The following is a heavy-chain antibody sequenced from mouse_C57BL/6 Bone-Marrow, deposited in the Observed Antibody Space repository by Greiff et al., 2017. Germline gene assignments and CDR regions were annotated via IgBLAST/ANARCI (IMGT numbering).Heavy chain of an antibody. J-gene: IGHJ2*01. V-gene: IGHV1-82*01. D-gene: IGHD2-2*01. Sequence: VKLQPSGPELVKPGASVKISCKASGYAFSSSWMNWVKQRPGKGLEWIGRIYPGDGDTNYNGKFKGKATLTADKSSSTAYMQLSSLTSEDSAVYFCALWLRRGNYFDYWGQGTTLTVSS. CDR3: ALWLRRGNYFDY. CDR1: GYAFSSSW. CDR2: IYPGDGDT.